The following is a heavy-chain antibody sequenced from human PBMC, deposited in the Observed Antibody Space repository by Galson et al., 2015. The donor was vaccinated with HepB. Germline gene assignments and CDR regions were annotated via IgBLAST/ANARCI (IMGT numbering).Heavy chain of an antibody. J-gene: IGHJ6*02. CDR2: ISSSSSTI. Sequence: SLRLSCAASGFTFSSYSMNWVRQAPGKGLEWVSYISSSSSTIYYADSVKGRFTISRDNAKNSLYLQMNSLRAEDTAVYYCARGPVVGVTRPYGDYGMDVWGQGTTVTVSS. V-gene: IGHV3-48*04. D-gene: IGHD4-17*01. CDR1: GFTFSSYS. CDR3: ARGPVVGVTRPYGDYGMDV.